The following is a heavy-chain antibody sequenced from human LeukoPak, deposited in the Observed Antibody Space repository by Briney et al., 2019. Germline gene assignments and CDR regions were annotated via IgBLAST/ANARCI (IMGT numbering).Heavy chain of an antibody. CDR2: IIPIFGTA. V-gene: IGHV1-69*06. D-gene: IGHD4-11*01. Sequence: ASVKVSCKASGGTFSSYAISWVRQAPGQGLEWMGGIIPIFGTANYAQKFQGRVTITANKSTSTAYMELGSLRSDDTAVYYCARDDNYGIFVNVDYWGQGTLVTVSS. J-gene: IGHJ4*02. CDR1: GGTFSSYA. CDR3: ARDDNYGIFVNVDY.